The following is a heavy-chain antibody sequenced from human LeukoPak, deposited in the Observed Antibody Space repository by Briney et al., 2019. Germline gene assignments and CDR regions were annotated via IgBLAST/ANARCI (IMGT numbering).Heavy chain of an antibody. Sequence: GGSLRLSCAASGFSFSSYSMNWVRQAPGKGLEWVSSISSSSSYIYYADSVKGRFTISRDNAKNSLYLQMNSLRAEDTAVYYCASSRYDSSGYYGIIAYWGQGTLVTVSS. CDR3: ASSRYDSSGYYGIIAY. D-gene: IGHD3-22*01. J-gene: IGHJ4*02. CDR1: GFSFSSYS. V-gene: IGHV3-21*01. CDR2: ISSSSSYI.